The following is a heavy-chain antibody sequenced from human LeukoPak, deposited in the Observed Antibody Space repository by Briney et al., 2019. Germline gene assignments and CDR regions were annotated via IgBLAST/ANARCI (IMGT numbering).Heavy chain of an antibody. Sequence: SETLSLTSTVSGGSISSFYGSWIRQPPGKGLEWIGYIYYSGSTNYNPSLKSRVTISVDTSKNQFSLKLSSVTAADTAVYYCARRVFYYDSSGYPRWYFDLWGRGTLVTVSS. J-gene: IGHJ2*01. D-gene: IGHD3-22*01. CDR2: IYYSGST. V-gene: IGHV4-59*08. CDR1: GGSISSFY. CDR3: ARRVFYYDSSGYPRWYFDL.